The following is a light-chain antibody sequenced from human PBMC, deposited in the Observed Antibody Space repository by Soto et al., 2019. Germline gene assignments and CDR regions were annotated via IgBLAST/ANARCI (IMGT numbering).Light chain of an antibody. J-gene: IGKJ1*01. Sequence: DIQMTQSPSSLSASVGHRVTITCRASQSISSYLNWYQQKPGKAPKLLIYAASSLQSGVPSRFSGSGSGTDFTPTISSLQPEDFATYYCQQSYSTPWAFGQGTKVEIK. CDR2: AAS. CDR1: QSISSY. V-gene: IGKV1-39*01. CDR3: QQSYSTPWA.